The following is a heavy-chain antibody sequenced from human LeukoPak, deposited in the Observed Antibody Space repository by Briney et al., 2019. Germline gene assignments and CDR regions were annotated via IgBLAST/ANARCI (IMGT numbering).Heavy chain of an antibody. D-gene: IGHD3-22*01. V-gene: IGHV3-7*04. Sequence: GGPLRLSCLASGXTLSSYWLSWVRQAPGKGPEWVANIRGDGGEKYSGASVQGRFTISRDNAENSLSLQMNNLRAEDTAVYYCARITNSGSYWVFDYWGQGTLVTVSS. CDR1: GXTLSSYW. J-gene: IGHJ4*02. CDR2: IRGDGGEK. CDR3: ARITNSGSYWVFDY.